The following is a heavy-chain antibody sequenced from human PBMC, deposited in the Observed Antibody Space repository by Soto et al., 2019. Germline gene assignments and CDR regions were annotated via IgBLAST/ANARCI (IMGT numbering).Heavy chain of an antibody. CDR3: ARDFYPLVYYFGP. CDR1: GYTFINHG. V-gene: IGHV1-18*04. J-gene: IGHJ4*02. D-gene: IGHD2-8*02. CDR2: VSGSNGNT. Sequence: ASVKVSCKASGYTFINHGISWVRQAPGQGLEWMGWVSGSNGNTKYAQKFQGRVTMTTETSTSTAHMELRNLRSDDTAVYFCARDFYPLVYYFGPWGQGTLVTVTS.